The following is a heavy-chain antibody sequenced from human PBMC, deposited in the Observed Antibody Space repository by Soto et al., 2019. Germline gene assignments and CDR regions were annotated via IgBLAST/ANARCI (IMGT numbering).Heavy chain of an antibody. CDR2: IDSSSSDI. Sequence: EVHLAESGGGLVQPGGSLRLSCAASGLIFSSYSMNWVRQAPGKGLEWVSYIDSSSSDIHYADSVRGRFTISRDNAKKSLFLQMNSLRAEDTAVYYCARDRPVDVVPTIPTYYYYMDGWGKGTTVTVSS. D-gene: IGHD5-12*01. V-gene: IGHV3-48*01. CDR1: GLIFSSYS. CDR3: ARDRPVDVVPTIPTYYYYMDG. J-gene: IGHJ6*03.